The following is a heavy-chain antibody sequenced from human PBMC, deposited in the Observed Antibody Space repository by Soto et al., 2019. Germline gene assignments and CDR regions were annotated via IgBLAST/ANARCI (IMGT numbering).Heavy chain of an antibody. Sequence: ASVKVSCKAFGYTLANYYVHWVRQAPGQGLEWMGLINPSGGGTRSAQKFQDRVSLTRDTSTSTLYMELASLGSDDTAVYFFTRGGSGWSSWFDPWGQGTLVTVSS. J-gene: IGHJ5*02. V-gene: IGHV1-46*03. D-gene: IGHD6-19*01. CDR1: GYTLANYY. CDR2: INPSGGGT. CDR3: TRGGSGWSSWFDP.